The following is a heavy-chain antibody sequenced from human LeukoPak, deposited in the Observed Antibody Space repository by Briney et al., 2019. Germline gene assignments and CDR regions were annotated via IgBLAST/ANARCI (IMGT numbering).Heavy chain of an antibody. J-gene: IGHJ5*02. Sequence: ASVKVSCKASGYTFTSYGISWVRQAPGQGLEWMGWISAYNGNTNYAQKLQGRVTMTTDTSTSTAYMELRSLRSDDTAVYYCARDQGLYGSRSERNWFDPWGQGTLVTVSS. CDR1: GYTFTSYG. CDR2: ISAYNGNT. CDR3: ARDQGLYGSRSERNWFDP. D-gene: IGHD4-17*01. V-gene: IGHV1-18*01.